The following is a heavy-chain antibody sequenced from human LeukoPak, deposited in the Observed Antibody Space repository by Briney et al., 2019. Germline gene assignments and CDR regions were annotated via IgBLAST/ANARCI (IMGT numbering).Heavy chain of an antibody. CDR2: IWYDGSNK. D-gene: IGHD4-17*01. CDR1: GFTFSSYG. V-gene: IGHV3-33*06. J-gene: IGHJ4*02. Sequence: GGSLRLSCAASGFTFSSYGMHWVRQAPGKGLEWVAVIWYDGSNKYYADSVKGRLTISRDNSKNTLYLQMNSLRAEDTAVYYCAKGDFGLDYWGQGTLVTVSS. CDR3: AKGDFGLDY.